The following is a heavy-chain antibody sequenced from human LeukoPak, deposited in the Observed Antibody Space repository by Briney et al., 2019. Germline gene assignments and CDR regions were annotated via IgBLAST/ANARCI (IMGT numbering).Heavy chain of an antibody. CDR1: GFTFSSYA. CDR2: ISGSGGST. CDR3: ARQESLVVVILDY. D-gene: IGHD2-21*01. V-gene: IGHV3-23*01. J-gene: IGHJ4*02. Sequence: GGSLRLSCAASGFTFSSYAMSWVRQAPGKGLEWVSAISGSGGSTYYADSVKGRFTISRDNSKNTLYLQMNSLRAEDTAVYYCARQESLVVVILDYWGQGTLVTASS.